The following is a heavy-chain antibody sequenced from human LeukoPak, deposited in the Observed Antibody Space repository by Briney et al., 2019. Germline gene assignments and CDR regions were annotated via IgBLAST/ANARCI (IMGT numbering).Heavy chain of an antibody. Sequence: PSETLSLTCAVYGGSFSGYYWSRIRQPPGKGLEWIGEINHSGSTNYNPSLKSRVTISVDTSKNQFSLKLSSVTAADTAVYYCARGGIAVAGGPNWFDPWGQGTLVTVSS. V-gene: IGHV4-34*01. CDR2: INHSGST. J-gene: IGHJ5*02. D-gene: IGHD6-19*01. CDR3: ARGGIAVAGGPNWFDP. CDR1: GGSFSGYY.